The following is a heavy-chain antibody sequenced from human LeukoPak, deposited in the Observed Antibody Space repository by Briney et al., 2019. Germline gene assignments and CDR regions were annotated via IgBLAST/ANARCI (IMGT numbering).Heavy chain of an antibody. CDR2: INNGGSST. CDR1: GFTFSNYW. D-gene: IGHD2-15*01. Sequence: GGSLRLSCAASGFTFSNYWMHWVRQAPGKGLVWVSHINNGGSSTSYADSVKGRFTISRDNAKNTLYLQMNSLRTEDTAVYYCACYGIAPPYWGQGTLVTVSS. V-gene: IGHV3-74*01. CDR3: ACYGIAPPY. J-gene: IGHJ4*02.